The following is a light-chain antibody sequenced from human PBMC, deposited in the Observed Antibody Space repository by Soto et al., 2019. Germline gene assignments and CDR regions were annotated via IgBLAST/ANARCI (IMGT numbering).Light chain of an antibody. V-gene: IGLV2-18*02. J-gene: IGLJ1*01. CDR2: EVT. CDR3: SSYTTSNTYV. Sequence: QSALTQPPSVSGSPGQSVTISCTGVRSDIGSSNSVSWYQQVPGTVHKLMIFEVTKRPSGVPDRFSGSKSGNTASLTISVLRAEDEAEYYCSSYTTSNTYVFGTGTKVTVL. CDR1: RSDIGSSNS.